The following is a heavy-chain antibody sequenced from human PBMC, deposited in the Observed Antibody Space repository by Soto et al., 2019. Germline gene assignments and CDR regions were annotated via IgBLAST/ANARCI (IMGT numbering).Heavy chain of an antibody. CDR2: ISYDGSNK. J-gene: IGHJ4*02. Sequence: GGSLRLSCAASGFTFSSYAMHWVRQAPGKGLEWVAVISYDGSNKYYADSVKGRFTISRDNSKNTLYLQMNSLRAEDTAVYYCARVLRYFDWLLSGSDYWGQGTLVTVSS. CDR3: ARVLRYFDWLLSGSDY. V-gene: IGHV3-30-3*01. D-gene: IGHD3-9*01. CDR1: GFTFSSYA.